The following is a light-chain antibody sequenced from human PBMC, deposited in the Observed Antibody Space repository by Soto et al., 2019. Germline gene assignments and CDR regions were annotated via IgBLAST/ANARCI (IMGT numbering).Light chain of an antibody. CDR1: QSIGMN. J-gene: IGKJ1*01. CDR2: GAS. CDR3: HQAHNWPPWT. Sequence: EIVMTQSPATLSVSPGERATLSCRASQSIGMNLAWSQQRPGQAPRLLIYGASTRATGIPARFSGSGSGTDFTLTISSLQSEDFAVYFCHQAHNWPPWTFCQGTTVEIK. V-gene: IGKV3-15*01.